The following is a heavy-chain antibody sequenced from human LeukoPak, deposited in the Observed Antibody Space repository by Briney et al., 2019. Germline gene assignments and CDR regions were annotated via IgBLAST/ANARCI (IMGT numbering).Heavy chain of an antibody. CDR2: TSYDGSNK. D-gene: IGHD1-14*01. CDR1: GFTFNYYA. Sequence: PGGSLRLSCAASGFTFNYYAMHWVRQAPGKGLEWVAATSYDGSNKFYADSVKGQFTISRDNSKSTLYLQMNSLGAEDTAVYYCARAWEPENGMDVWGQGTTVTVSS. J-gene: IGHJ6*02. V-gene: IGHV3-30-3*01. CDR3: ARAWEPENGMDV.